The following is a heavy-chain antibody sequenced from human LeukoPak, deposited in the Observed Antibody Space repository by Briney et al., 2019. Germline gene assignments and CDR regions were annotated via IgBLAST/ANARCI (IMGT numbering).Heavy chain of an antibody. CDR1: GFMFSSFS. J-gene: IGHJ4*02. D-gene: IGHD3-10*02. V-gene: IGHV3-23*01. CDR3: AKRPAAVRGVIPYLDY. Sequence: GGSLRLSCAVSGFMFSSFSMSWVRHVPGKGLEWVSTISAGGSTYYSDSVKGRFTISRDNSKNTLFLQMNSLRAEDTAIYYCAKRPAAVRGVIPYLDYWGQGTLVTVSS. CDR2: ISAGGST.